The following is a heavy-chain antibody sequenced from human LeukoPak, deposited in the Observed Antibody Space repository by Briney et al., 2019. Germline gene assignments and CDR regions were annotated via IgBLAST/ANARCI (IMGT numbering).Heavy chain of an antibody. J-gene: IGHJ4*02. CDR2: IRYDGSNK. CDR3: AKDLRDFWSGYYWGYFDY. V-gene: IGHV3-30*02. Sequence: GGSLRLSCAASGFTFSSYGMHWVRQAPGKGLEWVAFIRYDGSNKYYADSVKGRFTISRDNSKNTLSLQMNSLRAEDTAVYYCAKDLRDFWSGYYWGYFDYWGQGTLVTVSS. CDR1: GFTFSSYG. D-gene: IGHD3-3*01.